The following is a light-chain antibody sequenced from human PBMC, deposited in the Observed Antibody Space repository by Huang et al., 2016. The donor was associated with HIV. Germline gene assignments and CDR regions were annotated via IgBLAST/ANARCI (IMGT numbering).Light chain of an antibody. Sequence: ELVLTQSPATLSLSPGQRATLSYRASQSVSSYLAWYQQKPGQAPRLIIYDTSKRATGVPARFSGSGSGTDFTLTINRLEPEDFAVYYCQQHSNWPLLGQGTKLEI. CDR2: DTS. CDR3: QQHSNWPL. CDR1: QSVSSY. V-gene: IGKV3-11*01. J-gene: IGKJ2*01.